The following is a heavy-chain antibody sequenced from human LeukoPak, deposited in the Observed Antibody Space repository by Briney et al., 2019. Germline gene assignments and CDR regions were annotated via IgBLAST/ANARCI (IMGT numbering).Heavy chain of an antibody. V-gene: IGHV1-18*01. CDR2: ISAYNGNT. D-gene: IGHD3-22*01. CDR3: ARIVGNYYDSYFDY. Sequence: ASVKVSCKASGYTFTSYGISWVRQAPGQGLEWMGWISAYNGNTNYAQKLQGRVTMTTDTSTSTAYMELRSLRSDDTAVYYCARIVGNYYDSYFDYWGQGTLVTVSS. J-gene: IGHJ4*02. CDR1: GYTFTSYG.